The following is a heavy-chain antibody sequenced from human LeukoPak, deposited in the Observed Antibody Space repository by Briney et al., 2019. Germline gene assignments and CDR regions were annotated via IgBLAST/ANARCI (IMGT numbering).Heavy chain of an antibody. V-gene: IGHV3-30*03. Sequence: GGSLRLSCAASGFTFSSYGMHWVRQAPGKGLEWVAVISYDGSNKYYADSVKGRFTISRDNSKNTLCLQMNSLRAEDTAVYYCTRVRIMVRGVIETPYFDYWGQGTLVTVSS. CDR2: ISYDGSNK. CDR1: GFTFSSYG. CDR3: TRVRIMVRGVIETPYFDY. J-gene: IGHJ4*02. D-gene: IGHD3-10*01.